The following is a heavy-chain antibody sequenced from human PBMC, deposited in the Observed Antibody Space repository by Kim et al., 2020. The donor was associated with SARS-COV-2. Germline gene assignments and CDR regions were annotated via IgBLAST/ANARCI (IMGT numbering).Heavy chain of an antibody. CDR3: AKDPVRYSSSSFWFDP. V-gene: IGHV3-23*01. CDR1: GFTFSSYA. CDR2: ISGSGAST. D-gene: IGHD6-6*01. J-gene: IGHJ5*02. Sequence: GGSLRLSCAASGFTFSSYAMSWVRQAPGKGLEWVSAISGSGASTYYADSVKGRFTISRDNSKNTLYLQMNSLRAEDTAVYYCAKDPVRYSSSSFWFDPWGQGTLVTVSS.